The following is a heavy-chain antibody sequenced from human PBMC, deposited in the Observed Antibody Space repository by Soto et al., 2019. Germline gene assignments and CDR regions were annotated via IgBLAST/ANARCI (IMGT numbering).Heavy chain of an antibody. Sequence: QVQLVQSGAEVKKPGASVKVSCKASGYTFTSYGISWVRQAPGQGLEWMGWISAYNGNTNYAQKLQGRVTMTTDTSTSTAYMELRSLRSDDTAVYYCARLRRAWVYNWNPGSNAFDIWGQGTMVTVSS. CDR1: GYTFTSYG. J-gene: IGHJ3*02. CDR3: ARLRRAWVYNWNPGSNAFDI. V-gene: IGHV1-18*01. CDR2: ISAYNGNT. D-gene: IGHD1-20*01.